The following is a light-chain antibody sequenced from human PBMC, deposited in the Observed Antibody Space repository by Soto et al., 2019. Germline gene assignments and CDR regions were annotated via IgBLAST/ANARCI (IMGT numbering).Light chain of an antibody. CDR1: QSVSSSY. CDR3: QQRSNWPLT. Sequence: EIVLTQSPGTLSLSPGERATLSCRASQSVSSSYLAWYQQKPGQAPRLLIYGASSRATGIPDRFSGSGSGTDFTLTISRLEPEDFAVYSCQQRSNWPLTFGGGTKVEI. J-gene: IGKJ4*01. V-gene: IGKV3D-20*02. CDR2: GAS.